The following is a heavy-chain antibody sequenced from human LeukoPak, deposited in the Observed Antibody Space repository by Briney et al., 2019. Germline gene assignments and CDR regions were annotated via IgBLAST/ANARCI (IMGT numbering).Heavy chain of an antibody. CDR2: INPNSGGT. CDR3: ARAFVSSGYYFDY. V-gene: IGHV1-2*02. J-gene: IGHJ4*02. Sequence: ASVKVSCKASGYTFIGYYMHWVRQAPGQGLEWMAWINPNSGGTNYAQKFQGRVTMTRDTSISTAYMELTRLTSDDTAVYYCARAFVSSGYYFDYWGQGTLVTVSS. CDR1: GYTFIGYY. D-gene: IGHD6-19*01.